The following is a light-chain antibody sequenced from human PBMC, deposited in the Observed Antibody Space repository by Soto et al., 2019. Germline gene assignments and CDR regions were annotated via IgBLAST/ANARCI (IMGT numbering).Light chain of an antibody. Sequence: EIVMTQSPATLSVSPGERATLXCXXXQSVRNNLAXXXXXXXXXPRLLIYGASTRATGIPARFSGSGSGTEFTLTISSLYSEDFAVYYCQQYNNWPPWTFGQGTKVDIK. CDR1: QSVRNN. CDR2: GAS. CDR3: QQYNNWPPWT. J-gene: IGKJ1*01. V-gene: IGKV3-15*01.